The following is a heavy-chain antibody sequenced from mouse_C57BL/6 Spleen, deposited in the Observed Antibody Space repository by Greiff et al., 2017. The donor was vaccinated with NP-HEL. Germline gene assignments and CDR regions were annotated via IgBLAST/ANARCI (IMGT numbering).Heavy chain of an antibody. CDR1: GFNIKDDY. CDR2: IDPENGDT. CDR3: TTYSSQFAY. D-gene: IGHD1-1*01. J-gene: IGHJ3*01. Sequence: VQLQQSGAELVRPGASVKLSCTASGFNIKDDYMHWVKQRPEQGLEWIGWIDPENGDTEYASKFQGKATITADTSSNTAYLQLSSLTSEDTAVYYCTTYSSQFAYWGQGTLVTVSA. V-gene: IGHV14-4*01.